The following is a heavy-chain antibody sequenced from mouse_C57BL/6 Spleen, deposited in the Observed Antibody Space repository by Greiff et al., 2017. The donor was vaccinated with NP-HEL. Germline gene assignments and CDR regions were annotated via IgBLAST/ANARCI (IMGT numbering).Heavy chain of an antibody. CDR1: GYTFTSYW. Sequence: QVQLQQSGAELAKPGASVKLSCKASGYTFTSYWMHWVKQRPGQGLEWIGEIDPSDSYTNYNQKFKGKSTLTVDKSSSTAYMQLSSLTSEDSAVYYCARGDYDVGFAYWGQGTLVTVSA. D-gene: IGHD2-4*01. CDR2: IDPSDSYT. V-gene: IGHV1-69*01. CDR3: ARGDYDVGFAY. J-gene: IGHJ3*01.